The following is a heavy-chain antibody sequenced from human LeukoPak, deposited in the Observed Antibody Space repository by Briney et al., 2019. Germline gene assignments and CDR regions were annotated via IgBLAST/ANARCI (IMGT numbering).Heavy chain of an antibody. V-gene: IGHV3-48*03. CDR1: GFTFSSYE. CDR2: ISSSGSTI. D-gene: IGHD3-16*01. Sequence: GGSLRLSCAASGFTFSSYEMNWVRQAPGKGLEWVSYISSSGSTIYYADSVKGRFTISRDNAKNSLYLQMNSLRAEDTAVYYCARVNYDYVWGSYYFDYWGQGTLVTVSS. J-gene: IGHJ4*02. CDR3: ARVNYDYVWGSYYFDY.